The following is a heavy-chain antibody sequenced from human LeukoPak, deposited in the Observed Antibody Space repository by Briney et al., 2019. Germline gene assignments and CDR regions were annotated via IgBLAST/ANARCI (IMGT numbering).Heavy chain of an antibody. CDR2: IYSRGTT. CDR3: ARLGTNY. Sequence: SETLSLTCSVSSGSISNYYWSWVRQPPGKGLEWIGYIYSRGTTKYNPSLMGRVTISVDTSKNQFSLELTSVTAADTAVYYCARLGTNYWGQGTLVTVSS. J-gene: IGHJ4*02. V-gene: IGHV4-4*09. CDR1: SGSISNYY. D-gene: IGHD3-10*01.